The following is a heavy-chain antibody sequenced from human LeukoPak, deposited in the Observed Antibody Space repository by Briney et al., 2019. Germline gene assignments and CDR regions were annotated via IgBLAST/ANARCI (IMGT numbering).Heavy chain of an antibody. CDR2: ISWNSGSI. J-gene: IGHJ6*02. CDR1: GFTFDDYA. CDR3: AKEPLYGSGSYGMDV. D-gene: IGHD3-10*01. V-gene: IGHV3-9*01. Sequence: GRSLRLSCAASGFTFDDYAMHWVRQAPGKGLEWVSGISWNSGSIGYADSVKGRFTISRDNAKNSLYLQMNSLRAEDTALYYCAKEPLYGSGSYGMDVWGQGTTVTVSS.